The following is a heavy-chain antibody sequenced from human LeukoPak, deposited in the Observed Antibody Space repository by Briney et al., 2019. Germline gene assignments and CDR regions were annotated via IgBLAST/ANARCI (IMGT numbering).Heavy chain of an antibody. V-gene: IGHV4-59*01. CDR2: IYDSGAA. J-gene: IGHJ4*02. CDR1: GGSTSSYY. D-gene: IGHD3-10*01. CDR3: ARDRDLHEFDY. Sequence: SETLSLTCTISGGSTSSYYWSWIRQPPGKGLEWIGYIYDSGAADYNPSLKSRVTISGDTSKNQVSLKLSSVTAADTAVYYCARDRDLHEFDYWGQGTLVTVSS.